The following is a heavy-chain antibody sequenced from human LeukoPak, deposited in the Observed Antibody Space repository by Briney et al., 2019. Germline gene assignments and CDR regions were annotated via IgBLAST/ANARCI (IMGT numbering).Heavy chain of an antibody. CDR1: GLTFSSYW. Sequence: GGSLRLSCVASGLTFSSYWMSWVRQAPGKGLEWVSYISSSSTIYYADSVKGRFTISRDNAKNPLYLQMNGLRAEDTAVYYCARGAAFDIWGQGTMVTVSS. CDR3: ARGAAFDI. CDR2: ISSSSTI. J-gene: IGHJ3*02. V-gene: IGHV3-48*01.